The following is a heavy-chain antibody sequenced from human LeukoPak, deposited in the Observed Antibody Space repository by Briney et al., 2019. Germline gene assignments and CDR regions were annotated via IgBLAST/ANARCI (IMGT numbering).Heavy chain of an antibody. CDR2: IYYSGST. CDR1: GGSISSYY. J-gene: IGHJ2*01. Sequence: SETLSLTCTVSGGSISSYYWSWIRQPPGKGLEWIGYIYYSGSTNYNPSLKSRVTISVDTSKNQFSLKLSSVTAADTAVYYCARQWPNWYFDLWGRGTLVTVSS. CDR3: ARQWPNWYFDL. D-gene: IGHD5-12*01. V-gene: IGHV4-59*08.